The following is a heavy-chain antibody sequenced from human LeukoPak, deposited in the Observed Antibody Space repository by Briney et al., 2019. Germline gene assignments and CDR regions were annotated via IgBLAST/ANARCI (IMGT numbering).Heavy chain of an antibody. Sequence: GGSLRLSCAASGFTFSTYSMNWVRQAPGKGLEWVSYISSSSSTIYYTDSVRGRFTISRDNAKNSLYLQMNSLRAEDTAVYYCAIRNSGTPFWGQGTLVTVSS. J-gene: IGHJ4*02. CDR3: AIRNSGTPF. CDR2: ISSSSSTI. D-gene: IGHD1-26*01. CDR1: GFTFSTYS. V-gene: IGHV3-48*04.